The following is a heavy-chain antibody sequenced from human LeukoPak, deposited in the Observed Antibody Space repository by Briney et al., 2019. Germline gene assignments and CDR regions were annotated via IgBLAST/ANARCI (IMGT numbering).Heavy chain of an antibody. CDR1: GFTFSSYT. CDR2: ISSSYSTI. D-gene: IGHD1-26*01. V-gene: IGHV3-48*01. Sequence: PGGSLRLSCAASGFTFSSYTMNWVRQAPGEGLEWVSYISSSYSTIYYADSVKGRFTVSRDNAKNSLFLQMNSLRAEDTAVYYCARDYSGSPLDYWGQGTLVTVSS. CDR3: ARDYSGSPLDY. J-gene: IGHJ4*02.